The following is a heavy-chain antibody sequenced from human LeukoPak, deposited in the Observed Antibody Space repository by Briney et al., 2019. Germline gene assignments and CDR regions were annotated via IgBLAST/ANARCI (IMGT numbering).Heavy chain of an antibody. D-gene: IGHD3-3*01. CDR3: ARGGSGNYYTT. V-gene: IGHV3-74*01. CDR1: GFTFSSYW. CDR2: IIGDGSST. J-gene: IGHJ5*02. Sequence: GGSLRLSCAASGFTFSSYWMFWVRQAPGKGLLWVSRIIGDGSSTSYAESVKGRSTISRDNAKNTLYLQMNSLRAEDTAVYYCARGGSGNYYTTWGQGTLVTVSS.